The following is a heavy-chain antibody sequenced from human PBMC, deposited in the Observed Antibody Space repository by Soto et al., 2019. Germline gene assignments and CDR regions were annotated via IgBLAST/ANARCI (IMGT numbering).Heavy chain of an antibody. J-gene: IGHJ6*03. CDR1: GFTFSSYW. CDR2: INSDGSST. Sequence: GGSLRLSCAASGFTFSSYWMHWVRQAPGKGLVWVSRINSDGSSTSYADSVKGRFTISRDNAKNTPYLQMNSLRAEDTAVYYCARDGGGSSWPPNTYYYYYYMDVWGKGTTVTVSS. D-gene: IGHD6-13*01. V-gene: IGHV3-74*01. CDR3: ARDGGGSSWPPNTYYYYYYMDV.